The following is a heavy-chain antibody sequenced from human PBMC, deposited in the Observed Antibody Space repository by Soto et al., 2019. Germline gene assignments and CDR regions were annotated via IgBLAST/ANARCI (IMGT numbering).Heavy chain of an antibody. Sequence: GGSLRLSCAASGFTFSNAWISWVRQAPGKGLEWVGRIKSKTDGGTTDYAAPVKGRFTISRDDSKNTLYLQMNSLKTEDTAVYYCTTSFYGSGSYYNAFDIWGQGTMVTVSS. D-gene: IGHD3-10*01. J-gene: IGHJ3*02. CDR1: GFTFSNAW. V-gene: IGHV3-15*01. CDR3: TTSFYGSGSYYNAFDI. CDR2: IKSKTDGGTT.